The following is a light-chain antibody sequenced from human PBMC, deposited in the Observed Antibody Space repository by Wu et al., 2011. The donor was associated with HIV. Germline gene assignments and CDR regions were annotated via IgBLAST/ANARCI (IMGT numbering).Light chain of an antibody. CDR3: QQYGSSPRLT. CDR1: QSVSSNY. CDR2: GAS. V-gene: IGKV3-20*01. J-gene: IGKJ4*01. Sequence: EILLTQSPGTLSLSPGERVTLSCRASQSVSSNYLAWYQQKPGQAPRLLIYGASNRATGISDRFSGSGSGTDFTLTISRLDPEDSAVYYCQQYGSSPRLTFGGGT.